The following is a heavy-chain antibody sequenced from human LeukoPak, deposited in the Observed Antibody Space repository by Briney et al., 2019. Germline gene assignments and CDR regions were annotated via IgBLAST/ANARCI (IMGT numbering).Heavy chain of an antibody. D-gene: IGHD2-2*01. J-gene: IGHJ5*02. V-gene: IGHV3-23*01. CDR3: AKDLSVGIVVPAARTNWFDP. CDR2: ISGSGGST. Sequence: GGSLRLSCAASGFTFSSYAMSWVRQAPGKGLEWVSAISGSGGSTYYADSVKGRFTISRDNSKNTRYLQMNSLRAEDTAVYYCAKDLSVGIVVPAARTNWFDPWGQGTLVTVSS. CDR1: GFTFSSYA.